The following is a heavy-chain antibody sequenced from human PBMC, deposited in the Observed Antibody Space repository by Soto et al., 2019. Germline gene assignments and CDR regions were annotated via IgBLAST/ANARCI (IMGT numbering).Heavy chain of an antibody. Sequence: LSLTCTVSGGSISSGDYYWSWIRQPPGKGLEWIGYIYYSGSTYYNPSLKSRVTISVDTSKNQFSLKLSSVTAADTAVYYCALYYYDSSGYYEAQNDAFDIWGQGTMVTVSS. J-gene: IGHJ3*02. V-gene: IGHV4-30-4*01. CDR2: IYYSGST. CDR3: ALYYYDSSGYYEAQNDAFDI. CDR1: GGSISSGDYY. D-gene: IGHD3-22*01.